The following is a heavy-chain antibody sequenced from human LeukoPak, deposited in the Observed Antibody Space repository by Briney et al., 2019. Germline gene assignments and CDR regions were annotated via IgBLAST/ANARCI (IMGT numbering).Heavy chain of an antibody. CDR2: ISGSGGGT. D-gene: IGHD2-15*01. CDR3: ASTPTSGGY. V-gene: IGHV3-23*01. Sequence: GGSLRLSCAASGFTFSSSAMSWVRQAPGKGLEWLSGISGSGGGTYYADSVKGRFTISRDNAKNTLYLQMNSLIAEDTAVYYCASTPTSGGYWGQGTLVTVSS. J-gene: IGHJ4*02. CDR1: GFTFSSSA.